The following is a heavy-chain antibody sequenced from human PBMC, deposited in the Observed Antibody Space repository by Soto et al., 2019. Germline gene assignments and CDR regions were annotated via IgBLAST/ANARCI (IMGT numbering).Heavy chain of an antibody. V-gene: IGHV4-34*01. J-gene: IGHJ4*02. CDR1: GGSFSGYY. CDR3: ARGRDIVVVPAANPTYYFDY. D-gene: IGHD2-2*01. Sequence: QVQLQQWGAGLLKPSETLSLTCAVYGGSFSGYYWSWIRQPPGKGLEWIGEINHSGSTNYNPSLKSRVTISVDTSKNQFSLKLSSVTAADTAVYYCARGRDIVVVPAANPTYYFDYWGQGTLVTVSS. CDR2: INHSGST.